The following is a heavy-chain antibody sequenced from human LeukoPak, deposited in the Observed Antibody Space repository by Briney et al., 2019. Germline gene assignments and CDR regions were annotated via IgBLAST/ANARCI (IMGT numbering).Heavy chain of an antibody. J-gene: IGHJ5*02. CDR1: GGSISSYY. CDR3: ARTPYYDFWSALGWFDP. CDR2: IYYSGST. V-gene: IGHV4-59*01. D-gene: IGHD3-3*01. Sequence: SETLSLTCTVSGGSISSYYWSWIRQPPGKGLEWIGYIYYSGSTNYNPSLKSRVTISVDTSKNQFSLKLSSVTAADTAVYYCARTPYYDFWSALGWFDPWGQGTLVTVSS.